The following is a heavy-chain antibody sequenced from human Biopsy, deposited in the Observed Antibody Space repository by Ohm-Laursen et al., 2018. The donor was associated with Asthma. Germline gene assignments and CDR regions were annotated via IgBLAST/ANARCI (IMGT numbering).Heavy chain of an antibody. J-gene: IGHJ4*02. CDR1: GFVFRSHA. D-gene: IGHD3-3*01. Sequence: SLRLSCAASGFVFRSHAMHWVRQAPGKGLEREAAVSYDGGVVHYADSMKGRFTISRDNAKSTLYLQMNRLRTDDTAVYFCAKRRGYSDLTDFDHWGQGTLVTVSS. V-gene: IGHV3-30*18. CDR2: VSYDGGVV. CDR3: AKRRGYSDLTDFDH.